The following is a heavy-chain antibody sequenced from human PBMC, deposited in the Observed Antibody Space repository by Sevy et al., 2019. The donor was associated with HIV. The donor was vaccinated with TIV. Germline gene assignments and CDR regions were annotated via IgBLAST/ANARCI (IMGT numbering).Heavy chain of an antibody. CDR1: GFTFSNYA. CDR2: ISGSGSGSGT. D-gene: IGHD3-22*01. CDR3: AKDIVILVGDAFDI. V-gene: IGHV3-23*01. Sequence: GGSLRLSCTASGFTFSNYAMNWVRQAPGKGLEWVSGISGSGSGSGTYYADPVKGRFTVSRDNSKNTLYLQMNSLRAEDTAVYYCAKDIVILVGDAFDIWGQGTMVTVSS. J-gene: IGHJ3*02.